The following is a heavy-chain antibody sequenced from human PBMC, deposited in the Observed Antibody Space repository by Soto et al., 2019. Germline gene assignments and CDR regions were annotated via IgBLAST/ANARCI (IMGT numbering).Heavy chain of an antibody. V-gene: IGHV5-51*01. J-gene: IGHJ6*02. CDR2: IYPGDSDT. Sequence: PGESLKISCKGSGYSFTTYWIAWVRQMPGKGLEWMGIIYPGDSDTRYSPSFQGQVTISADKSISTAYLQWSSLKASDTAMYYCARRLTVTPRGGGYYYYGMDVWGQGTTVTVSS. D-gene: IGHD4-17*01. CDR1: GYSFTTYW. CDR3: ARRLTVTPRGGGYYYYGMDV.